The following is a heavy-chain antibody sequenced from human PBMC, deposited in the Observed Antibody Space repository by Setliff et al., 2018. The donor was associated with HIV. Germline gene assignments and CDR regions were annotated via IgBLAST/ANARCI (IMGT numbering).Heavy chain of an antibody. J-gene: IGHJ3*02. Sequence: SETLSLTCTVTGGSISSGGFYWTWIRQHPGKGLEWIAYIYISGTTNYNPSLKSRVTISLDTSRNQFSLKLGSVTAADTAMYYCAREHCSGGSCNGFDIWGQGTMVTVSS. V-gene: IGHV4-61*08. CDR3: AREHCSGGSCNGFDI. CDR1: GGSISSGGFY. CDR2: IYISGTT. D-gene: IGHD2-15*01.